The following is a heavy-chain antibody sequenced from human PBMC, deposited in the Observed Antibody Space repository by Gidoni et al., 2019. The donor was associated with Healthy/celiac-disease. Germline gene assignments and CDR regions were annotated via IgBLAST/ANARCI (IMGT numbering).Heavy chain of an antibody. CDR2: ISSSSSYK. V-gene: IGHV3-21*01. J-gene: IGHJ4*02. CDR1: GFTFSSYS. D-gene: IGHD7-27*01. Sequence: EVQLVESGGGLVKPGGSLRLSCAASGFTFSSYSMNWVRQAPGKGLEWVSSISSSSSYKYYADSVKGRFTISRDNAKNSLYLQMNSLRAEDTAVYYCARDVRTGPFDYWGQGTLVTVSS. CDR3: ARDVRTGPFDY.